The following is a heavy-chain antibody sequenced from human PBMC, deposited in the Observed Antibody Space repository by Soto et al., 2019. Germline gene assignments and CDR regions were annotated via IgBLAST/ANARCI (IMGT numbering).Heavy chain of an antibody. V-gene: IGHV3-30*18. D-gene: IGHD6-19*01. CDR3: ANHRSGWWHAFDI. CDR2: ISYDGSNK. J-gene: IGHJ3*02. CDR1: GFTFSSYG. Sequence: QVQLVESGGGVVQPGRSLRLSCAASGFTFSSYGMHWVRQAPGKGLEWVAVISYDGSNKYYADSVKGRFTISRDNSKNTLYLQMNSLRAEDTAVYYCANHRSGWWHAFDIWGQGTMVTVSS.